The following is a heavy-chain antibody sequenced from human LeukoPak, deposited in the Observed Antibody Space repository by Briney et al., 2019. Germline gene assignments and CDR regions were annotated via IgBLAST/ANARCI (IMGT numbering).Heavy chain of an antibody. D-gene: IGHD3-22*01. CDR3: ARHTFYYYDSSGYYERPFDY. J-gene: IGHJ4*02. CDR2: IYCSGST. Sequence: SETLSLTCAVYGGSISSSSYYWGWIRQPPGKGLEWIGSIYCSGSTYYNPSLKSRVTISVDTSKNQFSLKLSSVTAADTAVYYCARHTFYYYDSSGYYERPFDYWGQGTLVTVSS. V-gene: IGHV4-39*01. CDR1: GGSISSSSYY.